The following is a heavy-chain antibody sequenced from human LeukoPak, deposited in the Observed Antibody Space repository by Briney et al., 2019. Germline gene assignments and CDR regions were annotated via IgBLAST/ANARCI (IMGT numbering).Heavy chain of an antibody. J-gene: IGHJ3*02. Sequence: GRSLRLSCSASGFTFSSYGMHWVRQAPGKGLEWVAVIWYDGSNKYYADSVKGRFTISRDNSKNTLYLQMNSLRAEDTAVYYCARDIVVVPAASDAFDIWAQGTMVTVSS. CDR2: IWYDGSNK. CDR1: GFTFSSYG. V-gene: IGHV3-33*01. D-gene: IGHD2-2*01. CDR3: ARDIVVVPAASDAFDI.